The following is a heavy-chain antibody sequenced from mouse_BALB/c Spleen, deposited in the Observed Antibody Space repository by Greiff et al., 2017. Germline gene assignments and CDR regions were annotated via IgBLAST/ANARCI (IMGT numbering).Heavy chain of an antibody. J-gene: IGHJ2*01. D-gene: IGHD4-1*01. CDR1: GFNIKDTY. Sequence: VQLQQSGAELVKPGASVKLSCTASGFNIKDTYMHWVKQRPEKGLEWIGRIDPANGNTKYDPKFQGKATITADTSSNTAYLQLSSLTSEDTAVYYCALTGSFDYWGQGTTLTVSS. V-gene: IGHV14-3*02. CDR2: IDPANGNT. CDR3: ALTGSFDY.